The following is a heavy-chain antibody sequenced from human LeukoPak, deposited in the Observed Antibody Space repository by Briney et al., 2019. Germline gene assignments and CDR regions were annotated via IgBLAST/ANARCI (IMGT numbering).Heavy chain of an antibody. V-gene: IGHV4-59*01. CDR2: IYYSGST. CDR3: ARAPYGSGSYYYFDY. J-gene: IGHJ4*02. Sequence: PSETLSLTCTVSGGSISSYYWSWIRQPPGKGLEWIGYIYYSGSTNYNPSLKSRVTISVDTSKNQFSLKPSSVTAADTAVYYSARAPYGSGSYYYFDYWGQGTLVTVSS. D-gene: IGHD3-10*01. CDR1: GGSISSYY.